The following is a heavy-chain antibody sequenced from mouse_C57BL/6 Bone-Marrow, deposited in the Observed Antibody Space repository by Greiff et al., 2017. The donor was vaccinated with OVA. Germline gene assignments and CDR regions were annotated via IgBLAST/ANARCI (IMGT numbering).Heavy chain of an antibody. V-gene: IGHV14-1*01. D-gene: IGHD2-5*01. J-gene: IGHJ3*01. CDR3: TMAYYSKEFAY. CDR1: GFNIKDYY. CDR2: IDPEDGDT. Sequence: EVQVQQSGAELVRPGASVKLSCTASGFNIKDYYMHWVKQRPEQGLEWIGRIDPEDGDTEYAPKFQGKATMTADTSSNTAYLQLSSLTSEDTAVYYCTMAYYSKEFAYWGQGTLVTVSA.